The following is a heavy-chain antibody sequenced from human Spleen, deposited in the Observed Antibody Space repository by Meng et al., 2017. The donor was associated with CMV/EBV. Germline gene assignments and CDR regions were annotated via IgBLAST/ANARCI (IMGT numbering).Heavy chain of an antibody. J-gene: IGHJ4*02. CDR2: IDNSGST. CDR1: RSNL. D-gene: IGHD2-21*02. V-gene: IGHV4-4*02. Sequence: RSNLWTGVRQGPGKGLEWMGEIDNSGSTNYNPTVKSRVTISVDKLKNQFSLKLGSVTAADTAVYYCARIERRRILKYCGSDCSTTDYWGQGTLVTVSS. CDR3: ARIERRRILKYCGSDCSTTDY.